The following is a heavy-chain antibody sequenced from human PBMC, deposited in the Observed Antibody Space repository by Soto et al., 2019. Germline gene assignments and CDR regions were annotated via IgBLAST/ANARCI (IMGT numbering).Heavy chain of an antibody. Sequence: ASVKVSCKASGYSFTSYGISWVRQAPGQGLEWMGWISAYNGNTNYAQKLQGRVTMTTDTSTSTAYMELRSLRSDDTAIYYCARYDGLGHCTSSNCHVLGMDVWGQGTTVTVSS. D-gene: IGHD1-1*01. CDR2: ISAYNGNT. CDR3: ARYDGLGHCTSSNCHVLGMDV. V-gene: IGHV1-18*04. J-gene: IGHJ6*02. CDR1: GYSFTSYG.